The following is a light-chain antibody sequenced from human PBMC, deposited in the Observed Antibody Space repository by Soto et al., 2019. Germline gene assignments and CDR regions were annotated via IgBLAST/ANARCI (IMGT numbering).Light chain of an antibody. CDR1: QSVTSNN. V-gene: IGKV3-20*01. Sequence: EIVLTQSPGTLSLSPGERATLSCRASQSVTSNNLAWYQQRPGQAPRLLIYGASSRATGIPDRFGGSGSGTDFTLTISRLEPEDFAVYYCQQYGSSLLTFGGGTKVEIK. J-gene: IGKJ4*01. CDR2: GAS. CDR3: QQYGSSLLT.